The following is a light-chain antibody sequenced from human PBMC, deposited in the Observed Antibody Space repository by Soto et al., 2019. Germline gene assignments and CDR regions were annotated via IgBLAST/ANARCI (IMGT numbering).Light chain of an antibody. CDR3: AAWDDSLSSEE. J-gene: IGLJ2*01. CDR1: SSNIGSGY. V-gene: IGLV1-47*02. CDR2: NND. Sequence: QSVLTQPPSASGAPGQRVTISRSGSSSNIGSGYVYWYQQLPGTAPKLVIYNNDQRPSGVPDRFAGSKSGTSASLAISGLRSEDEADYYCAAWDDSLSSEEFGGGTKLTVL.